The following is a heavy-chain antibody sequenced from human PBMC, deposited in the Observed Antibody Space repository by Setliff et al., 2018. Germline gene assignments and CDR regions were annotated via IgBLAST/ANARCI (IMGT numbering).Heavy chain of an antibody. J-gene: IGHJ5*02. D-gene: IGHD5-18*01. V-gene: IGHV4-59*08. CDR1: GGSFSGYY. CDR3: ASSRGQLRYSYGPNWFDP. Sequence: SETLSLTCAVYGGSFSGYYWSWIRQHPGKGLEWIGYIYYSGSTYYNPSLKSRVTMSVDTSKNQFSLKLSSVTAADTAVYYCASSRGQLRYSYGPNWFDPWGQGTLVTVSS. CDR2: IYYSGST.